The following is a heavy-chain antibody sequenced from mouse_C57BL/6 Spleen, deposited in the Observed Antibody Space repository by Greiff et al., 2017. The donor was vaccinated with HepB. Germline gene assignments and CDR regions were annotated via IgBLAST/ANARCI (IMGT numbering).Heavy chain of an antibody. Sequence: QVQLKQSGAELAKPGASVKLSCKASGYTFTSYWMHWVKQRPGQGREWIGYINPSSGYTKYNQKFKDKATLTADKSSSTAYMQLSSLTYEDSAVYYCARGDYYGSSPFDYWGQGTTLTVSS. CDR2: INPSSGYT. J-gene: IGHJ2*01. D-gene: IGHD1-1*01. CDR1: GYTFTSYW. V-gene: IGHV1-7*01. CDR3: ARGDYYGSSPFDY.